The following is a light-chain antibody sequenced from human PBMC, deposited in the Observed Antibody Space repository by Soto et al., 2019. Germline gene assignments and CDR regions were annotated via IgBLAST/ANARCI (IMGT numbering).Light chain of an antibody. CDR2: WAS. J-gene: IGKJ4*01. V-gene: IGKV4-1*01. CDR1: QSFLYSSNNKNY. CDR3: QQYYSIPLT. Sequence: DIVLVPSPDSVPVSLGTRATINCKSSQSFLYSSNNKNYLAWYQQKPGQPPKLLIYWASTRESGVPDRFSGSGSGTDFTLTISSLQAEDVAVYYCQQYYSIPLTFGGGTKVDIK.